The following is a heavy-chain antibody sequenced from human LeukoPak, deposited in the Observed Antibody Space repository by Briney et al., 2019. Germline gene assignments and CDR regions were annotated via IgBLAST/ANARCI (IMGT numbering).Heavy chain of an antibody. CDR3: ARPEDDYGDYDYHYIDV. V-gene: IGHV3-11*01. CDR1: GFTFSDYY. D-gene: IGHD4-17*01. J-gene: IGHJ6*03. CDR2: ISSSGSTI. Sequence: GSLRLSCAASGFTFSDYYMSWIRQAPGKGLEWVSYISSSGSTIYYADSVKGRFTISRDNAKNSLYLQMNSLRAEDTAVYYCARPEDDYGDYDYHYIDVWGKGTTVTVSS.